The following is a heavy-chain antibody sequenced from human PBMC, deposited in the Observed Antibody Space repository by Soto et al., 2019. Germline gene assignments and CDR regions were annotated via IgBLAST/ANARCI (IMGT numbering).Heavy chain of an antibody. V-gene: IGHV4-31*03. CDR3: AREPRGSSSSDGMDV. Sequence: QVQLQESGPGLVKPSQTLSLTCTVSGGSISSGGYYWSWIRQHPGKGLEWIGYIYYSGSTYYNPSLKSRVTISVDTSKNQFSLKLSSVTAADTTVYYCAREPRGSSSSDGMDVWGQGTTVTVSS. CDR2: IYYSGST. J-gene: IGHJ6*02. CDR1: GGSISSGGYY. D-gene: IGHD6-6*01.